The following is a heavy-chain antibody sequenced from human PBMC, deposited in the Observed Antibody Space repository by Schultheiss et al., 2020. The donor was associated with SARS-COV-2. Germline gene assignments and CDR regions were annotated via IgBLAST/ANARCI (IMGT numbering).Heavy chain of an antibody. CDR1: GFTFDDYA. CDR3: ARDPFNSISTSHYYGMDA. J-gene: IGHJ6*02. CDR2: ISWNSGSI. V-gene: IGHV3-9*01. D-gene: IGHD2-21*01. Sequence: GGSLRLSCAASGFTFDDYAMHWVRQAPGKGLEWVSGISWNSGSIGYADSVKGRFTISRDNAKNTLYLQMNSLRVEDTAVYYCARDPFNSISTSHYYGMDAWGQGTTVTVSS.